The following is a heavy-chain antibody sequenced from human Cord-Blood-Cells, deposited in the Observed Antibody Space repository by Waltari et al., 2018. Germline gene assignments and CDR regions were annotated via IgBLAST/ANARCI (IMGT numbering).Heavy chain of an antibody. CDR3: ARGELNYYYYGMDV. J-gene: IGHJ6*02. CDR2: IWYDGSNK. D-gene: IGHD1-26*01. Sequence: QVQLVESGGGVVQPGRSLRLYCAASGFNFSSYGLHWGRPGPGKGLEWVAVIWYDGSNKYYADSVKGRFTISRDNSKNTLYLQMNSLRAEDTAVYYCARGELNYYYYGMDVWGQGTTVTVSS. CDR1: GFNFSSYG. V-gene: IGHV3-33*01.